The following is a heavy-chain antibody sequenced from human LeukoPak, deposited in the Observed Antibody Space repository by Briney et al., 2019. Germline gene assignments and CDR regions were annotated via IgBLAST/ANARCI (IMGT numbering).Heavy chain of an antibody. Sequence: GGSLRLSCAASGFTFSDFQMSWIRQAPGKGLECISYISSSGDTMYYADSVKGRFTISRDNAKNSLYLQLNSLRAEDTAVYYCARLKRRPAYFDYWGQGTLVTVSS. CDR2: ISSSGDTM. V-gene: IGHV3-11*01. CDR3: ARLKRRPAYFDY. J-gene: IGHJ4*02. CDR1: GFTFSDFQ.